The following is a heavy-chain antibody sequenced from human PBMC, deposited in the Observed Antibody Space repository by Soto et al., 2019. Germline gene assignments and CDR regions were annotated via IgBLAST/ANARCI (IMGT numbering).Heavy chain of an antibody. D-gene: IGHD6-19*01. CDR2: INPSGGST. J-gene: IGHJ4*02. Sequence: ASVKVSCKASGYTFTSYYMHWVRQAPGQGLEWMGIINPSGGSTSYAQKFQGRVTMTRDTSTSTVYMGLSSLRSEDTAVYYCASLAVAGTRVDYWGQGTLVTVSS. V-gene: IGHV1-46*03. CDR1: GYTFTSYY. CDR3: ASLAVAGTRVDY.